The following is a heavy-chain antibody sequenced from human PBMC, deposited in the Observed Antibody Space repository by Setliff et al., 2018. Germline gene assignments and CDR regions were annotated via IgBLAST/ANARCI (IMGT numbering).Heavy chain of an antibody. J-gene: IGHJ4*02. Sequence: KTSETLSLTCTVSGDSISSGTYYWSWIRQPPGKGLEWIGRIYYRGTTYYNASLRSRLTISVDTSKNQFSLKLNSVTAPDTAVYYCARTGTYRYFDYWGQGILVTVSS. CDR2: IYYRGTT. CDR3: ARTGTYRYFDY. CDR1: GDSISSGTYY. D-gene: IGHD1-1*01. V-gene: IGHV4-39*01.